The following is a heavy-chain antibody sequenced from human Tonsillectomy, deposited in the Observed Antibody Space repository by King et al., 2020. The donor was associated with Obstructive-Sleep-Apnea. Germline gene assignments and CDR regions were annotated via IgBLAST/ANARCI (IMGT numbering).Heavy chain of an antibody. CDR2: IYYSGRT. Sequence: QLQESGPGLVKPSQTLSLTCTVSGGSISSAAYSWTWIRQHPGKGLEWIGYIYYSGRTYYNPSLKSRVTISVDTSKNQFSLKLSSVTAADTAVYYCARSCYYDTSGPRGGYYFDYWGQGTLVTVSS. V-gene: IGHV4-31*03. D-gene: IGHD3-22*01. CDR3: ARSCYYDTSGPRGGYYFDY. J-gene: IGHJ4*02. CDR1: GGSISSAAYS.